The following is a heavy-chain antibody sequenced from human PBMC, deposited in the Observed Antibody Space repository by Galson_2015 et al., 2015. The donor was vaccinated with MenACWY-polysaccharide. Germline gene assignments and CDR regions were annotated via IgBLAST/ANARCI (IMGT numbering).Heavy chain of an antibody. CDR3: ARSGRMEV. D-gene: IGHD1-26*01. V-gene: IGHV3-7*01. CDR2: IKKDGTEK. CDR1: GFTFTTYW. J-gene: IGHJ6*02. Sequence: SLRLSCAASGFTFTTYWMTWVRQAPGKGLEWVANIKKDGTEKYYADSVKGRFTISRDNAKNSLDLQMDSLRDEDTATYYCARSGRMEVWGQGTTVIVSS.